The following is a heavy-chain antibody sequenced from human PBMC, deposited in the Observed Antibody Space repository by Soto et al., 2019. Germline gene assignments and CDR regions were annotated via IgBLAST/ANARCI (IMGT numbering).Heavy chain of an antibody. J-gene: IGHJ3*02. CDR3: ASGQQEYSSSQTYAFDI. D-gene: IGHD6-6*01. V-gene: IGHV3-33*01. Sequence: PGGSLRLPCAASGFTFSSYGMHWVRQAPGKGLEWVAVIWYDGSNKYYADSVKGRFTISRDNSKNTLYLQMNSLRAEDTAVYYCASGQQEYSSSQTYAFDIWGQGTMVTVSS. CDR2: IWYDGSNK. CDR1: GFTFSSYG.